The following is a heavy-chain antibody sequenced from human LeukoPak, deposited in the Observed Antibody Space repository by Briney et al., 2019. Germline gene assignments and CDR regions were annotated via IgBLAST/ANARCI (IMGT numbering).Heavy chain of an antibody. J-gene: IGHJ4*02. Sequence: GGSLRLSCAASGFPFNAYWMTWVRQAPGKGLEWVANIRQDGDTKYYVDSVEGRFTISRDDAMNSLYLQMNSLRAEDTAIYYCARSLPYGTTWYGRSDFWGQGTLVTVSS. D-gene: IGHD6-13*01. V-gene: IGHV3-7*03. CDR3: ARSLPYGTTWYGRSDF. CDR2: IRQDGDTK. CDR1: GFPFNAYW.